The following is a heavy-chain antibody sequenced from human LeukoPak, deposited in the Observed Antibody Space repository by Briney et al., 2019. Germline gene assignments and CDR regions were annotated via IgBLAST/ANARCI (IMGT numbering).Heavy chain of an antibody. J-gene: IGHJ4*02. Sequence: SETLSLTCTVSGYSISSGYYWGWIRQPPGKGLEWIGSIYHSGSTFYNPSLKSRVTISVDTSKNQFSLKLSSVTAADTAVYYCARRVAAAGTFPYFDYWGQGTLVTVSS. D-gene: IGHD6-13*01. CDR1: GYSISSGYY. V-gene: IGHV4-38-2*02. CDR2: IYHSGST. CDR3: ARRVAAAGTFPYFDY.